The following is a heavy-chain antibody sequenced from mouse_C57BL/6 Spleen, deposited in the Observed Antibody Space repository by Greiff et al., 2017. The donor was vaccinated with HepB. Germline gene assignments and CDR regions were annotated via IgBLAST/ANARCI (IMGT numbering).Heavy chain of an antibody. V-gene: IGHV1-64*01. CDR3: ARSRLDSAWFAY. CDR2: NHPNSGST. CDR1: GYTFTSYW. Sequence: QVHVKQPGAELVKPGASVKLSCKASGYTFTSYWMHWVKQRPGQGLEWIGLNHPNSGSTNYNEKFKSKATLTVDKSSSTAYMQLSSLTSEDSAVYYCARSRLDSAWFAYWGQGTLVTVSA. D-gene: IGHD6-1*01. J-gene: IGHJ3*01.